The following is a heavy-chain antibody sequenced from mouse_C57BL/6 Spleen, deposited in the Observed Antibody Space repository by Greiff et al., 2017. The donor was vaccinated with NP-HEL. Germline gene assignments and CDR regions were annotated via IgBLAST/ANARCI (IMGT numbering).Heavy chain of an antibody. CDR2: IDPADSYT. V-gene: IGHV1-69*01. CDR3: ARRVSGSWAMDY. CDR1: GYTFTSYW. Sequence: VQLQQSGAELVMPGASVKLSCKASGYTFTSYWMHWVKQRPGQGLEWIGEIDPADSYTNYNQKFKGKSTLTVDKSSSTSYMQLSSLTSEDSAVYYCARRVSGSWAMDYWGQGTSVTVSS. J-gene: IGHJ4*01.